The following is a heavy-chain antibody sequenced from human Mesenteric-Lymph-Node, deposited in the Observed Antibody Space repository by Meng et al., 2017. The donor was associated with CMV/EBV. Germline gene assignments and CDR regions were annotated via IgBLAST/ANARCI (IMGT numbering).Heavy chain of an antibody. V-gene: IGHV3-48*03. CDR1: GFTISNYE. Sequence: GESLKISCAASGFTISNYEMNWVRQPPGRGLEWVSYSSSGSTIFYADSVKGRFTISRDNAKNSLFLQMNSLRSEDTAVYYCARGPLSPFDSWGQGTLVTVSS. CDR3: ARGPLSPFDS. J-gene: IGHJ5*01. CDR2: SSSGSTI.